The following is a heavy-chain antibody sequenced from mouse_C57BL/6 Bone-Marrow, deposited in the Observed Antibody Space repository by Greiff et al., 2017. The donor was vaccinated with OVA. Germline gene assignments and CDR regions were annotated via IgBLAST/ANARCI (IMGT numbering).Heavy chain of an antibody. D-gene: IGHD4-1*01. V-gene: IGHV5-17*01. CDR1: GFTFSDYG. J-gene: IGHJ2*01. CDR2: ISSGSSTI. Sequence: EVHLVASGGGLVQPGGSLKLSCAASGFTFSDYGMHWVRQAPEKGLEWVAYISSGSSTIYYADTVKGRFTISRDNDKNTLFLQMTSLRSEDTAMYYCARFLTGSDYWGQGTTRTVSS. CDR3: ARFLTGSDY.